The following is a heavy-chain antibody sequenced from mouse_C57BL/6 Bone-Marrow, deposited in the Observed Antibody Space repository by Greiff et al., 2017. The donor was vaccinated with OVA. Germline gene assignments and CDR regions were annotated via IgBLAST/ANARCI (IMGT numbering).Heavy chain of an antibody. CDR3: ARHEGFPGARDH. CDR1: EYEFPSHD. J-gene: IGHJ4*01. CDR2: INRDGGST. V-gene: IGHV5-2*01. Sequence: EVMLVESGGGLVQPGESLKLSCESYEYEFPSHDMSWVRKTPEKRLELVAAINRDGGSTYYPDTMESRFIISRDTTKKTLYLQLSSLRSEDTALYYCARHEGFPGARDHWGQGTSVTVSS.